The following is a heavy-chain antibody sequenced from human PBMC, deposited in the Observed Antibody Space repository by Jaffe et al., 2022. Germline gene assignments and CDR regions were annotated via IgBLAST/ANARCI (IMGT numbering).Heavy chain of an antibody. CDR2: INPQSGDT. V-gene: IGHV1-2*06. J-gene: IGHJ6*03. CDR3: AREPCTAGVCSRSFYYYYLDV. CDR1: GYIFTAYR. Sequence: QVQLVQSGAEVMRPGASVKVSCKTSGYIFTAYRLHWVRQAPGRGLEWMGRINPQSGDTDSAQNLQGRVTITRDTSISTVYMELNRLTSDDSAVYFCAREPCTAGVCSRSFYYYYLDVWGKGTTVTVSS. D-gene: IGHD2-8*02.